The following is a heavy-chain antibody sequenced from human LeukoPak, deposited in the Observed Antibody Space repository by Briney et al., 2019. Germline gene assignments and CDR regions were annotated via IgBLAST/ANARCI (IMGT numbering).Heavy chain of an antibody. D-gene: IGHD1-26*01. CDR1: GFTFSSYW. V-gene: IGHV3-74*01. J-gene: IGHJ4*02. CDR2: INSDGSST. CDR3: ARVLVGAHFDY. Sequence: QSGGSLRLSCAASGFTFSSYWMHWVRRAPGKGLVWVSRINSDGSSTSYADPVKGRFTISRDNAKNTLYLQVNSLRAEDTAVYYCARVLVGAHFDYWGQGTLVTVSS.